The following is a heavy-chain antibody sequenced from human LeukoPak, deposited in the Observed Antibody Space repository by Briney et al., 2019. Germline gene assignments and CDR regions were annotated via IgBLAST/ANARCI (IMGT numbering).Heavy chain of an antibody. CDR2: FDPEDGET. CDR3: ATAFMVRGVIPDY. V-gene: IGHV1-24*01. J-gene: IGHJ4*02. D-gene: IGHD3-10*01. CDR1: GYTFTGYY. Sequence: ASVKVSCKASGYTFTGYYMHWVRQAPGKGLEWMGGFDPEDGETIYAQKFQGRVTMTEDTSTDTAYMELSSLRSEDTAVYYCATAFMVRGVIPDYWGQGTLVTVSS.